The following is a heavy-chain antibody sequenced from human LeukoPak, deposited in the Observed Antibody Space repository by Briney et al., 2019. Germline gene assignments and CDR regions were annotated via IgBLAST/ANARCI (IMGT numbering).Heavy chain of an antibody. Sequence: SETLSLTCTVSGGSISSSSYYWGWIRQPPGKGLEWIGSIYYSGSTYYNPSLKSRVTISVDTSKNQFSLKLSSVTAADTAVYYCVSSNDFWSGFHYYYYMDVWGKRTTVTVSS. CDR2: IYYSGST. V-gene: IGHV4-39*07. D-gene: IGHD3-3*01. CDR1: GGSISSSSYY. J-gene: IGHJ6*03. CDR3: VSSNDFWSGFHYYYYMDV.